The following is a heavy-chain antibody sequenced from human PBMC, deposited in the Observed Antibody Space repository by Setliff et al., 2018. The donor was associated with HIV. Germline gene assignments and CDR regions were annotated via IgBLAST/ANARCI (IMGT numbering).Heavy chain of an antibody. D-gene: IGHD2-15*01. J-gene: IGHJ5*02. Sequence: GGSLRLSCVASEFTFSSYAMNWVRQAPGKGLEWVSTISGSGGTKYYADSVKGRFTISRDNSKNTLYLRMDSLRAEDTAIYYCARGGAIGVSVGATWGQGTLVTVSS. CDR3: ARGGAIGVSVGAT. CDR1: EFTFSSYA. CDR2: ISGSGGTK. V-gene: IGHV3-23*01.